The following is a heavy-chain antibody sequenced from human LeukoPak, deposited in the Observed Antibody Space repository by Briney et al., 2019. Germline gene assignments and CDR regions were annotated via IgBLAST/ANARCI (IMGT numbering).Heavy chain of an antibody. CDR3: AKVSGYYFGYFDY. V-gene: IGHV3-23*01. J-gene: IGHJ4*02. Sequence: PGGSLRLSCAASGFTFSSYAMSWVRQAPGKGLEWVSAIGGSGGSTYYADSVKGRFTISRDNSKNTLYLQMNSLRAEDTAVYYCAKVSGYYFGYFDYWGQGTLVTVSS. CDR1: GFTFSSYA. D-gene: IGHD3-22*01. CDR2: IGGSGGST.